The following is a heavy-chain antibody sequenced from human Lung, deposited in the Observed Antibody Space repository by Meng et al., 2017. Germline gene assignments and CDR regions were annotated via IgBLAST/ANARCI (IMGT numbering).Heavy chain of an antibody. J-gene: IGHJ4*02. Sequence: QVQLQQWGRGLFKPSEHLSLTCVGSGGTFSDYYWGWIRPPPGKGLEWIGEINHSGSTNYNPSLESRATISVDTSQNNLSLKLSSVTAADSAVYYCARGPTTMAHDFDYWGQGTLVTVSS. CDR3: ARGPTTMAHDFDY. CDR1: GGTFSDYY. CDR2: INHSGST. V-gene: IGHV4-34*01. D-gene: IGHD4-11*01.